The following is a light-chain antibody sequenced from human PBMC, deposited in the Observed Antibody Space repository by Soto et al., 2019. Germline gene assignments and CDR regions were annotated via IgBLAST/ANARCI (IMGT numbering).Light chain of an antibody. CDR2: DAS. CDR3: QHYDSYPLT. V-gene: IGKV1-5*01. CDR1: QTISSW. Sequence: IRMTLSPSTLSASVGDRVNITCRASQTISSWLAWYQQKPGKAPKLLIYDASSLESGVPSRFSGSGSGTEFTLTISSLQPDDCATDYCQHYDSYPLTSGGGTKA. J-gene: IGKJ4*01.